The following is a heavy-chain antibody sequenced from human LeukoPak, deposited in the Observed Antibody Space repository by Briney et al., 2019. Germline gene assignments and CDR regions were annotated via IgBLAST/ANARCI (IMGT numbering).Heavy chain of an antibody. V-gene: IGHV4-39*07. J-gene: IGHJ5*02. CDR3: ARRYSSSWYNLDPNWFDP. Sequence: SETLSLTCTVSGGSISSSSYYWGWIRQPPGKGLEWIGSIYYSGSTYYNPSLKSRVTISVDTSKNQFSLKLSSVTAAHTAVYYCARRYSSSWYNLDPNWFDPWGQGTLVTVSS. CDR2: IYYSGST. CDR1: GGSISSSSYY. D-gene: IGHD6-13*01.